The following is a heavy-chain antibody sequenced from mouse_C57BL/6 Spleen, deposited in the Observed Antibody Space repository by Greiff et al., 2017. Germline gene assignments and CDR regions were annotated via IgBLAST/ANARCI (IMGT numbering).Heavy chain of an antibody. V-gene: IGHV5-6*02. J-gene: IGHJ1*03. Sequence: DVKLVESGGDLVKPGGSLKLSCAASGFTFSSYGMSWVRQTPDKRLEGVATISSGGSYTYYPDSVKGRFTISRDTAKNTLYLQMSSLKSEDTAMYDCASKRGNWVLPYFDVWGTGTTVTVSS. CDR1: GFTFSSYG. CDR2: ISSGGSYT. CDR3: ASKRGNWVLPYFDV. D-gene: IGHD4-1*02.